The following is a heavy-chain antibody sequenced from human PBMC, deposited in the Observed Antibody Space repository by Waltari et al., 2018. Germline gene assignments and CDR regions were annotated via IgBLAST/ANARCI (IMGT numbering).Heavy chain of an antibody. J-gene: IGHJ3*02. CDR3: ARGLSSAFDI. V-gene: IGHV3-7*01. CDR2: IEQDGSEK. Sequence: EVQLVESGGGLVMPGGSLRSPCAAAGFTCCSYWLNWVRQAPGKWLEWVANIEQDGSEKYYVYSVKGRFTISRDNAKNSLYLQMNSLRAEDTAVYYCARGLSSAFDIWGQGTMVTVSS. CDR1: GFTCCSYW.